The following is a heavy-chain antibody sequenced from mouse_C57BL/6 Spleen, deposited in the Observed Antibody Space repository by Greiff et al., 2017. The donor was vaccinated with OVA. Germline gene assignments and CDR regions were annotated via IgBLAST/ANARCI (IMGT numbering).Heavy chain of an antibody. CDR1: GYTFTSYW. J-gene: IGHJ2*01. CDR2: IDPSDSYT. V-gene: IGHV1-69*01. CDR3: ARGYDGYYVDFDY. Sequence: QVQLQQPGAELVMPGASVKLSCKASGYTFTSYWMHWVKQRPGQGLEWIGEIDPSDSYTNYNQKFKGKSTLTVAKSSSTAYMQLSSLTSEDSAVYYCARGYDGYYVDFDYWGQGTTLTVSS. D-gene: IGHD2-3*01.